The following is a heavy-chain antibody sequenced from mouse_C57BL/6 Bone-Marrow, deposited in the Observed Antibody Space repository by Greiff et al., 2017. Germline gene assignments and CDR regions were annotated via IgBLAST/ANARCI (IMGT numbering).Heavy chain of an antibody. CDR3: ARAAYSPYFGY. CDR1: GFTFSSYA. D-gene: IGHD2-10*01. CDR2: ISDGGSYT. V-gene: IGHV5-4*01. J-gene: IGHJ2*01. Sequence: EVQRVESGGGLVKPGGSLKLSCAASGFTFSSYAMSWVRQTPEKRLEWVATISDGGSYTYYPDNVKGRFTISRDNAKNNLYLQMSHLKSEDTAMYYCARAAYSPYFGYWGQGTTLTVS.